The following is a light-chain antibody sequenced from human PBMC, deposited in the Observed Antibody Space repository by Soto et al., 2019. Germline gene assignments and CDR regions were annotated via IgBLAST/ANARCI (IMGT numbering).Light chain of an antibody. J-gene: IGKJ4*01. V-gene: IGKV3-20*01. CDR2: GAS. CDR3: RQYGRSLGFA. CDR1: QTVTSNF. Sequence: VLMQSPGTLSLSPGERATLSCRASQTVTSNFLAWYQEKPGQAPRLLIYGASSRATGIPDRFSGSGSGTDFTLTISRLEPEDFAVYYCRQYGRSLGFAVGGGTKVDIK.